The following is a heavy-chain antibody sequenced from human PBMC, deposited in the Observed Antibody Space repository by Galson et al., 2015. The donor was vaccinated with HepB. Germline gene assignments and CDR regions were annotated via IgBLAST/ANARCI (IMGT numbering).Heavy chain of an antibody. V-gene: IGHV5-51*01. Sequence: QSGAEVTKPGESLRISCKGSGSTFTNFWIGWVRQMPGKGLEWMGIIYPGDSDTRYSPSFQGQVTFSADKSISTAYLQWNSLKASDTAMYYCATTGSYSSSWFPFHYWGQGTLVTVSS. CDR3: ATTGSYSSSWFPFHY. CDR1: GSTFTNFW. J-gene: IGHJ4*02. D-gene: IGHD6-19*01. CDR2: IYPGDSDT.